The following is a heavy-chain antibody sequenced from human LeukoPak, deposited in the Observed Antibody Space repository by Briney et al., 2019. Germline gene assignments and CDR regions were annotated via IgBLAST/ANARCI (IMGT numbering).Heavy chain of an antibody. D-gene: IGHD1-26*01. CDR1: GYTFTSYG. CDR2: IGAYKCST. V-gene: IGHV1-18*01. Sequence: ASVTVSRKGSGYTFTSYGNSWVRQAPAQGHEWVGWIGAYKCSTNYAQNLQDRVTMTTDTSTSTASIELRSLRSDDTAVSYWARDGFSGEQERDGDPPIDSFDSWGQGTMVTVSS. J-gene: IGHJ3*02. CDR3: ARDGFSGEQERDGDPPIDSFDS.